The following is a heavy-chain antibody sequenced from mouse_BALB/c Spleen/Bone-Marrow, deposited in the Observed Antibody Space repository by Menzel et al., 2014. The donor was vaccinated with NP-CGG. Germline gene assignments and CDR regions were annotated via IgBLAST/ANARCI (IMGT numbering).Heavy chain of an antibody. CDR3: APNWDVD. D-gene: IGHD4-1*01. CDR1: GYTFTSYW. J-gene: IGHJ2*01. Sequence: VQLAESGAELAKPGASVKMSCKASGYTFTSYWMHWVKQRPGQGLEWIGYINPSTGYTEYNQKFKDKATLTADKSSSTAYMQLSSLTSEDSAVYYCAPNWDVDWGQGTTLTVSS. CDR2: INPSTGYT. V-gene: IGHV1-7*01.